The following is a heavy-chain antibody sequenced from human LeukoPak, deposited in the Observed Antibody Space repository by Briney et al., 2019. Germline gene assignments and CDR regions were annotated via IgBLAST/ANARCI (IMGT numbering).Heavy chain of an antibody. CDR3: TTGTHCPSTSCYELFDY. Sequence: GGSLRLSCAASGFTFSNAWMSWVRQAPGKGLEWVGRIKSKTDGGTTDHAAPVKGRFTISRDDSKNTLYLQMDSLKTEDTAVYYCTTGTHCPSTSCYELFDYWGQGTLVTVSS. J-gene: IGHJ4*02. V-gene: IGHV3-15*01. CDR1: GFTFSNAW. CDR2: IKSKTDGGTT. D-gene: IGHD2-2*01.